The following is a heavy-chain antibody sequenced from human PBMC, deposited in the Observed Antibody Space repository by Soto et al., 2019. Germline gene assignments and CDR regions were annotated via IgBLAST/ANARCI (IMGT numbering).Heavy chain of an antibody. CDR2: IIPIFGTA. CDR3: ARADCSGGSCSVYYYYYGMDV. J-gene: IGHJ6*02. V-gene: IGHV1-69*06. D-gene: IGHD2-15*01. CDR1: GGTFSSYA. Sequence: QVQLVQSGAEVKKPGSSVKVSCKASGGTFSSYAISWVRQAPGQGLEWMGGIIPIFGTANYAQKFQGRVTITADKSTSTAYMELSSLRSEDTAVYYCARADCSGGSCSVYYYYYGMDVWGQGTTVTVSS.